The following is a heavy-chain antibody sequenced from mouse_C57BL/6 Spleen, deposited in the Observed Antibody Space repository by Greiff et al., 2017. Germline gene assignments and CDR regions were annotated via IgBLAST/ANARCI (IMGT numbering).Heavy chain of an antibody. CDR1: GFTFTDYS. CDR2: IYPGSGNT. Sequence: QVQLQQSGAELVRPGASVKLSCKASGFTFTDYSINWVKQRPGQGLEWIARIYPGSGNTYYNEKFKGKATLTAEKSSSTAYMQLSSLTSEDSAVYFCARSNDGYYEVYYFDYWGKGTTLTVSS. J-gene: IGHJ2*01. D-gene: IGHD2-3*01. CDR3: ARSNDGYYEVYYFDY. V-gene: IGHV1-76*01.